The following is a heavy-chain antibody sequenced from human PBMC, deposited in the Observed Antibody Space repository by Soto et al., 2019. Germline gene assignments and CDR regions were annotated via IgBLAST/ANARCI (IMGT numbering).Heavy chain of an antibody. CDR2: IKQDGSEK. CDR1: GFTFTNYW. D-gene: IGHD1-1*01. CDR3: ARSATTSAGYFGL. V-gene: IGHV3-7*01. Sequence: PGGSLRLSCAASGFTFTNYWMSWVRQAPGKGLEWVANIKQDGSEKNYKDSVKGRLTISRDNAKNSLSLQMNSLRAEDTAVYYCARSATTSAGYFGLWGRGTLVTVSS. J-gene: IGHJ2*01.